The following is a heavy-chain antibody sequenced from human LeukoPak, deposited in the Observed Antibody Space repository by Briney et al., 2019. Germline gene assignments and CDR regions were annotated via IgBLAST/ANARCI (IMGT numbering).Heavy chain of an antibody. D-gene: IGHD3-10*01. CDR2: IYYSGNT. CDR3: ARGLDSVRGVIRY. Sequence: PSETLSLTCAVPGGSIGSNDCYWSWIRQPPGKGLESIGYIYYSGNTYYNPSLKSRVTISVDTSKNQFSLKLSSVTAADTAVYYCARGLDSVRGVIRYWGQGTLVTVSS. J-gene: IGHJ4*02. V-gene: IGHV4-30-4*01. CDR1: GGSIGSNDCY.